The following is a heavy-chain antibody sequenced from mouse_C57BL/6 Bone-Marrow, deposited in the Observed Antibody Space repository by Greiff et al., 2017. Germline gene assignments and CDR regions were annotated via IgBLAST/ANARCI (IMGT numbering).Heavy chain of an antibody. V-gene: IGHV1-81*01. D-gene: IGHD2-4*01. J-gene: IGHJ1*03. CDR1: GYTFTSYG. CDR3: ARSIYYDYDGDWYFDV. Sequence: VQLQESGAELARPGASVKLSCKASGYTFTSYGISWVKQRTGQGLEWIGEIYPRSGNTYYNEKFKGKATLTADKSSSTAYMELRSLTSEDSAVYCCARSIYYDYDGDWYFDVWGTGTTVTVSS. CDR2: IYPRSGNT.